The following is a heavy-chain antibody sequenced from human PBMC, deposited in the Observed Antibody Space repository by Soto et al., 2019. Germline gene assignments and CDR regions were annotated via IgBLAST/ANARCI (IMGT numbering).Heavy chain of an antibody. CDR3: ARQDATMGYYAFWSGFPVAH. CDR1: GGSISSSSYY. J-gene: IGHJ4*02. V-gene: IGHV4-39*01. CDR2: IYYAGGT. D-gene: IGHD3-3*01. Sequence: SETLSLTCTVSGGSISSSSYYWGWIRQSPGKGLEWIGSIYYAGGTQYNPSLKSRVTLSVDRSNNQFSLKVTSVTAADTAVYYCARQDATMGYYAFWSGFPVAHWGQGTLVTVSS.